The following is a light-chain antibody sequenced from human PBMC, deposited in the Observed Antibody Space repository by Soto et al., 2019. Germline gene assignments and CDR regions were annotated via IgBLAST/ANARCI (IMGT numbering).Light chain of an antibody. V-gene: IGLV1-40*01. CDR2: DNT. Sequence: QSVLTQPPSVSGAPGQRVTISCTGSSSNIGADYDVHWYQQPPGTAPKLLIYDNTNRPSGVPDRFSGSKSGTSASLAITGLQAEDEADYYCQSFDISLSGRVFGAGTQLTVL. CDR1: SSNIGADYD. J-gene: IGLJ3*02. CDR3: QSFDISLSGRV.